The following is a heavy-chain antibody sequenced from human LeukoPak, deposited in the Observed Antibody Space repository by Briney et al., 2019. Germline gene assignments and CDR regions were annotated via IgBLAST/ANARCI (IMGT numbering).Heavy chain of an antibody. Sequence: PSETLSLTCTVSGGSISSSSYYWGWIRQPPGKGLEWIGSIYYSGSTYYNPSLKSRVTISVDTSKNQFSLKLSSVTAADTAVYYCARRKYYYGSGSYYKDYYYYGMDVWGQGTTVTVSS. CDR2: IYYSGST. CDR1: GGSISSSSYY. D-gene: IGHD3-10*01. J-gene: IGHJ6*02. CDR3: ARRKYYYGSGSYYKDYYYYGMDV. V-gene: IGHV4-39*07.